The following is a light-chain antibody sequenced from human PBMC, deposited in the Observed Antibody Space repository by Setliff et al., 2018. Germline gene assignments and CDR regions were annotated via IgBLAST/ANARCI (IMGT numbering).Light chain of an antibody. J-gene: IGLJ1*01. CDR3: SSYTSSSIFYV. CDR1: SNDVGRYDF. V-gene: IGLV2-14*03. CDR2: DVS. Sequence: QSALAQPASVSGSPGQSITISCTGTSNDVGRYDFVSWYQQHPGKAPKLIIYDVSNRPSGVSNRFSGSKSGNTASLTISGLQAEDEADYYCSSYTSSSIFYVFGTGTKVTVL.